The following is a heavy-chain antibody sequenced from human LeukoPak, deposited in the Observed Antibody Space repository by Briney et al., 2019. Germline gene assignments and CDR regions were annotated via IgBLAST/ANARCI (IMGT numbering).Heavy chain of an antibody. CDR3: ARWFGYYGSGSYYKELYWYFDL. J-gene: IGHJ2*01. D-gene: IGHD3-10*01. V-gene: IGHV3-21*04. Sequence: GGSLRLSCVVSGFTFSRYSMNWVRQAPGKGLEWVSSISSSGTYIYYADSVKGRFTVSRDNAKNSLYLQMNSLRAEDTAVYYCARWFGYYGSGSYYKELYWYFDLWGRGTLVTVSS. CDR2: ISSSGTYI. CDR1: GFTFSRYS.